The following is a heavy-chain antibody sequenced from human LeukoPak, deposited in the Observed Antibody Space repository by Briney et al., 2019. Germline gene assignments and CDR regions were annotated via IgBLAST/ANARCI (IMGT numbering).Heavy chain of an antibody. J-gene: IGHJ4*02. V-gene: IGHV1-69*04. CDR1: GGTFSSYT. CDR3: ARDMAWAYYYGSGSAY. CDR2: IIPILGIA. D-gene: IGHD3-10*01. Sequence: ASVKVSCKASGGTFSSYTISWVRQAPGQGLEWMGRIIPILGIANYAQKFQGRVTITADKSTSTAYMELSSLRSEDTAVYYCARDMAWAYYYGSGSAYWGQGTLVTVSS.